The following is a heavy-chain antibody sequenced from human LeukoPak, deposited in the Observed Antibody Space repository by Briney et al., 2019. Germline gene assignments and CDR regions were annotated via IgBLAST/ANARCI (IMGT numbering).Heavy chain of an antibody. D-gene: IGHD3-9*01. J-gene: IGHJ4*02. V-gene: IGHV3-23*01. CDR2: ISGSGGST. CDR3: ARGRYDILTGYEEDFDY. Sequence: GGSLRLSCAASGFTFSSYAMSWVRQAPGEGLEWVSAISGSGGSTYYADSVKGRFTISRDNSKNTLYLQMNSLRAEDTAVYYCARGRYDILTGYEEDFDYWGQGTLVTVSS. CDR1: GFTFSSYA.